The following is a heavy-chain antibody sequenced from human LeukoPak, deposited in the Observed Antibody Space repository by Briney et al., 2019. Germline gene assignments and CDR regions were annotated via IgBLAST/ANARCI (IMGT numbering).Heavy chain of an antibody. J-gene: IGHJ6*03. CDR3: ARQSSGWQYYYYYYMDV. CDR1: GYSFTSYW. CDR2: IYPGDSET. Sequence: GESLKISCKGSGYSFTSYWIGWVRQMPGKGLEWMGIIYPGDSETRYSPSFQGQVTISADKSISTAYLQWSSLKASDTAMYYCARQSSGWQYYYYYYMDVWGKGTTVTVSS. D-gene: IGHD6-19*01. V-gene: IGHV5-51*01.